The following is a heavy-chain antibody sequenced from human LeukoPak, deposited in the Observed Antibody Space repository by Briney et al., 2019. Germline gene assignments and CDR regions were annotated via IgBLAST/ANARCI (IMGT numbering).Heavy chain of an antibody. J-gene: IGHJ6*03. CDR1: GGPISNYY. V-gene: IGHV4-4*07. CDR2: IYTSGST. CDR3: ARTPSGRYYYYMDV. D-gene: IGHD2-15*01. Sequence: SETLSLTCTVSGGPISNYYWSWIRQPAGEGLEWIGRIYTSGSTNYNPSLKSRVTISVDTSKNQFSLKLSSVTAADTAVYYCARTPSGRYYYYMDVWGKGTTVTVSS.